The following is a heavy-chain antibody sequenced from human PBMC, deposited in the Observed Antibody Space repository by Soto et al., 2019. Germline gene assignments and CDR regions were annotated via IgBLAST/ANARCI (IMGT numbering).Heavy chain of an antibody. V-gene: IGHV3-21*06. J-gene: IGHJ4*02. Sequence: PGGSLRLSCTGSGLTFSSSTMTWVRQGPGKGLEWVSSISSSSSYIYFADSLKGRFTISRDNAKNSLYLQMNSLRAEDTAVYYCARDIGEMSAVWGQGTQVTVSS. CDR2: ISSSSSYI. D-gene: IGHD3-10*01. CDR3: ARDIGEMSAV. CDR1: GLTFSSST.